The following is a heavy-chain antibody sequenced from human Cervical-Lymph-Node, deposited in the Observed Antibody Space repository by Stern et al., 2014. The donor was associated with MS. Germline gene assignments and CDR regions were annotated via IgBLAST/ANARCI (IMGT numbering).Heavy chain of an antibody. V-gene: IGHV3-23*04. J-gene: IGHJ4*02. CDR2: ITASGGTT. CDR3: AKDYGGWNHET. Sequence: EVQLVESGGGLVQPGGSLRISCAGSGFTFRNYGMSWVRQAPGKGLEGVSGITASGGTTYYANSVKGRFTMSRDNSDNTLYLHMNSLRADDTAVYYCAKDYGGWNHETWGQGTLVTVSS. CDR1: GFTFRNYG. D-gene: IGHD6-19*01.